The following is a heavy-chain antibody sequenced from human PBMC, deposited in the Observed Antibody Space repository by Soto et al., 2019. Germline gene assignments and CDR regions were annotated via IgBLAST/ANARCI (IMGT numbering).Heavy chain of an antibody. CDR3: ARRAPITVLDY. J-gene: IGHJ4*02. V-gene: IGHV4-39*01. CDR2: IYYSGST. CDR1: GGSISSSSYY. D-gene: IGHD2-8*01. Sequence: SETLSLTCTVSGGSISSSSYYWGWIRQPPGKGLEWIGSIYYSGSTYYNPSLKTRVTISVDTSKNQFSLKLSPVTAADTAVYYCARRAPITVLDYWGQGTLVTASS.